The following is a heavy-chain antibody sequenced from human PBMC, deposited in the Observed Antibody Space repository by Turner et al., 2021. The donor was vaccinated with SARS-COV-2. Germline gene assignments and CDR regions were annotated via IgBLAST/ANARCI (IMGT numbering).Heavy chain of an antibody. CDR1: GFTFSSYG. CDR3: ATDCSSTSCYWEVASDI. D-gene: IGHD2-2*01. J-gene: IGHJ3*02. V-gene: IGHV3-33*01. Sequence: VQLVESGGGVVQPGRSLRLSCAAAGFTFSSYGMHWVRQAPGKGLEWVAVIWYDGSNKYYADSVKGRFTISRDNSNNTLYLQMNSLRAEHTHVYHCATDCSSTSCYWEVASDIWGQGTMVTVSS. CDR2: IWYDGSNK.